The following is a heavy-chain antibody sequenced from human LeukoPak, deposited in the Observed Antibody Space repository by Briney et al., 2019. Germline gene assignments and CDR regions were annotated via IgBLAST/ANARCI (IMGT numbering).Heavy chain of an antibody. CDR3: ARRGYYDSSGYPGPYFDY. Sequence: SVKVSCKASGGTFSSYAISWVRQAPGQGLEWMGGIIPIFGTANYAQKFQGRVTITADESTSIAYMELSSLRSEDTAVYYCARRGYYDSSGYPGPYFDYWGQGTLVTVSS. CDR1: GGTFSSYA. D-gene: IGHD3-22*01. CDR2: IIPIFGTA. J-gene: IGHJ4*02. V-gene: IGHV1-69*13.